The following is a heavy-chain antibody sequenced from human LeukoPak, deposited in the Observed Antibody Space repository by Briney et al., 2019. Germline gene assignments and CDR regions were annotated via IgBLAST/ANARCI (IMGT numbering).Heavy chain of an antibody. CDR1: GYSFTSYW. CDR2: IYPGDSDT. V-gene: IGHV5-51*01. J-gene: IGHJ5*02. CDR3: ARRRNTYYYDSSGYYGWFDP. D-gene: IGHD3-22*01. Sequence: GESLKISCTGSGYSFTSYWIGWVRQMPGKGLEWMGIIYPGDSDTRYSPSFQGQVTISADKSISTAYLQWSSLKASDTAMYHCARRRNTYYYDSSGYYGWFDPWGQGTLVTVSS.